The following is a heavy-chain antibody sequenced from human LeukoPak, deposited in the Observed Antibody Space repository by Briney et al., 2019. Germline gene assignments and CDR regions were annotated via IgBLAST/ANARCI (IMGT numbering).Heavy chain of an antibody. V-gene: IGHV4-59*11. D-gene: IGHD6-25*01. CDR1: GDSITKHY. Sequence: SETLSLTCTVSGDSITKHYWSWIRQPPGKGLEWIGYIYYSGITNYNPSLKSRVTISVDTSKNQISLKLSSVTAADTAVYYCVRTARLLDYWGQGALVIVSS. CDR2: IYYSGIT. J-gene: IGHJ4*02. CDR3: VRTARLLDY.